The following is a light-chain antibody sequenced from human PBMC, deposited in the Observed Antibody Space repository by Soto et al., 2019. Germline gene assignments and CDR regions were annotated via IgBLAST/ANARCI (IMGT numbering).Light chain of an antibody. Sequence: QSVLTQPPSVSGAPGQRVTISCTGSSSNIGAGYDVHWYQQLPGTAPKLLIYGNSNRPSGFPDRFSGSKSGTSASLAITGLQAEDEADYYCQSYDISLSGSVFGGGTKLTVL. CDR1: SSNIGAGYD. CDR3: QSYDISLSGSV. J-gene: IGLJ3*02. V-gene: IGLV1-40*01. CDR2: GNS.